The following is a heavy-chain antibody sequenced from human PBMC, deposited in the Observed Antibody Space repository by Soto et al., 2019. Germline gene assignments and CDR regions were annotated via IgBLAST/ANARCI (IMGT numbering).Heavy chain of an antibody. V-gene: IGHV2-70*01. Sequence: ESCPTLVNPTQTLTLTCTFSGFSLSTSGMCASWIRQPPGKALEWLALIDWDDDKYYSTSLETRLTISKDTSKNQVVLTMTNMDPVDTATYYCAWIGDSYGGYYFDYWGQVTLVTVSS. CDR1: GFSLSTSGMC. CDR2: IDWDDDK. D-gene: IGHD5-18*01. CDR3: AWIGDSYGGYYFDY. J-gene: IGHJ4*02.